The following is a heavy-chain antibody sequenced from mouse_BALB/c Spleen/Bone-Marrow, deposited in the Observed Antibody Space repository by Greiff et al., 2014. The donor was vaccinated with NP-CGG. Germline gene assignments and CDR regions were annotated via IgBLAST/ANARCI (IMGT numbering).Heavy chain of an antibody. CDR3: ALITAATFSYWYFDV. D-gene: IGHD1-2*01. V-gene: IGHV14-3*02. CDR1: GFTIPATY. Sequence: VPLVESGASLVKPWASVTLSCTASGFTIPATYIPWMQQRPDRGLEWIGRIAPANGYTIYDPKFQGKATITADTTSNTAYLQLSSLTSEDTAVYYCALITAATFSYWYFDVWGAGTTVTVSS. CDR2: IAPANGYT. J-gene: IGHJ1*01.